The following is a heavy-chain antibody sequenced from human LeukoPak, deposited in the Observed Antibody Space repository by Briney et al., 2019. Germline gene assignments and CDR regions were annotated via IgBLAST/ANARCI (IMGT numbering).Heavy chain of an antibody. CDR3: ARYGSGSYYPPYYYYYMDV. D-gene: IGHD3-10*01. V-gene: IGHV4-59*01. CDR2: IYYSGST. J-gene: IGHJ6*03. Sequence: EPSETLSLTCTVSGGSISSYYWSWIRQPPGKGLEWIGYIYYSGSTNYNPSLKSRVTISVDTSKNQFSLKLSSVTAADTAVYYCARYGSGSYYPPYYYYYMDVWGKGTTVTISS. CDR1: GGSISSYY.